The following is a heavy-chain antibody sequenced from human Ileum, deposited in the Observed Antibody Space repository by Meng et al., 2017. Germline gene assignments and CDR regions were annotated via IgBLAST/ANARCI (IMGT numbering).Heavy chain of an antibody. V-gene: IGHV4-59*08. CDR2: IYYRGGA. D-gene: IGHD3-22*01. CDR3: ARLLDSSDWGWFDP. CDR1: GASISSHY. J-gene: IGHJ5*02. Sequence: QVQLQESGPGLVKPSENLALTCSVSGASISSHYWTWIRQPPGKGLEYIGYIYYRGGASYNPSLRSRVTMSVDTSKNQFSLNLSSVTAADTAVYYCARLLDSSDWGWFDPWGQGTLVTVSS.